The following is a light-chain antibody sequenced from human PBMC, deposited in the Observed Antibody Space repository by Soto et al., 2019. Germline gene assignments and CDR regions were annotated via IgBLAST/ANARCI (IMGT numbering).Light chain of an antibody. V-gene: IGKV3-15*01. J-gene: IGKJ4*01. CDR1: QSVSGN. Sequence: EIVMTQSPATLSVSPGERATLSCRASQSVSGNLAWYQQKPGQAPRLLIYGASTRATGIPARFSGSGSGTDFTLTLSSLQSEDFAVYYCQPYNDWPPVTFGGGTKVEIK. CDR3: QPYNDWPPVT. CDR2: GAS.